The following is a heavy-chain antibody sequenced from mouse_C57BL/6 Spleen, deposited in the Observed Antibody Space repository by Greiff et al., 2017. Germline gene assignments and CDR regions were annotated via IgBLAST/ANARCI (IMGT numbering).Heavy chain of an antibody. Sequence: QQSCKASGYTFTSYWMHWVKQRPGRGLEWIGRIDPNSGGTKYNEKFKSKATLTVDKPSSTAYMQLSSLTSEDSAVYYCAREQGLLPPWFAYWGQGTLVTVSA. D-gene: IGHD1-1*01. CDR2: IDPNSGGT. CDR3: AREQGLLPPWFAY. CDR1: GYTFTSYW. V-gene: IGHV1-72*01. J-gene: IGHJ3*01.